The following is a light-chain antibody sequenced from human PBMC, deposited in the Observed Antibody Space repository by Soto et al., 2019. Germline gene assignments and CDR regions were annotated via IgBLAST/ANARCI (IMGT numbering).Light chain of an antibody. J-gene: IGLJ2*01. CDR3: SSYTSSSTLL. V-gene: IGLV2-14*01. CDR1: SRDVGGYNY. CDR2: DVS. Sequence: QSALTQPASVSGAPGQSITISCTGTSRDVGGYNYVSWYQQHPGKAPTLMIYDVSNRPSGVSNRFSGSKSGNTASLTISGLQAEDEAEYYGSSYTSSSTLLFGGGTKLTVL.